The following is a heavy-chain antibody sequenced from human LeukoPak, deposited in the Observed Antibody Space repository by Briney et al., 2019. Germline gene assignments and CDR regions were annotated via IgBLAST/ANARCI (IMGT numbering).Heavy chain of an antibody. J-gene: IGHJ4*02. Sequence: ASVHVSCKASGYSFTCYYIHWVRQAPGQGLEWMGRINPNSGGTNYAQKFQVRLTMTRDTSISTAYMGLSRLTSDDTAVYFCARDLEALAAIDYWGQGTLVTVSS. CDR1: GYSFTCYY. V-gene: IGHV1-2*06. CDR2: INPNSGGT. CDR3: ARDLEALAAIDY. D-gene: IGHD2-15*01.